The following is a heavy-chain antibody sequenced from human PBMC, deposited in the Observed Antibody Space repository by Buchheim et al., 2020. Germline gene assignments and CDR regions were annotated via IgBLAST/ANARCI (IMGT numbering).Heavy chain of an antibody. D-gene: IGHD4-11*01. CDR3: AKETTLSSLDV. Sequence: EVQLVESGGGLVRPGGSLRLSCAASGFTFSSYAMSWVRQAPGKGLEWVLSISGSGDRTHYADSVKGRFTISRDNAKNTLSLHMNSLRADDTALYYCAKETTLSSLDVWGQGTT. J-gene: IGHJ6*02. CDR2: ISGSGDRT. CDR1: GFTFSSYA. V-gene: IGHV3-23*04.